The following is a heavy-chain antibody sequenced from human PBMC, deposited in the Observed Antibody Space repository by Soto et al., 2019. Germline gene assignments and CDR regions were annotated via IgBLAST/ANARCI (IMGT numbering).Heavy chain of an antibody. V-gene: IGHV4-61*08. J-gene: IGHJ4*02. CDR2: IYYSGYT. CDR3: ARGLAPVELDY. CDR1: GGSISSGGYY. D-gene: IGHD6-19*01. Sequence: SETLSLTCTVSGGSISSGGYYWSWIRQHPGKGLEWIGYIYYSGYTHYNPSLKSRVTISVDTSKNQFSLKLTSVTAADTAVYYCARGLAPVELDYWDPGALVTVSS.